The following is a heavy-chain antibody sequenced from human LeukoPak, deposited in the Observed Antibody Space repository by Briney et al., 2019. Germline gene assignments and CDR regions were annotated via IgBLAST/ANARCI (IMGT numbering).Heavy chain of an antibody. CDR3: ARGRGLLWFGESLTGYYMDV. V-gene: IGHV1-8*01. D-gene: IGHD3-10*01. CDR1: GYTFTSYD. CDR2: MNPNSGNT. Sequence: GASVKVSCKASGYTFTSYDINWVRQATGQGLEWTGWMNPNSGNTGYAQKFQGRVTMTRNTSISTAYMELSSLRSEDTAVYYCARGRGLLWFGESLTGYYMDVWGKGTTVTISS. J-gene: IGHJ6*03.